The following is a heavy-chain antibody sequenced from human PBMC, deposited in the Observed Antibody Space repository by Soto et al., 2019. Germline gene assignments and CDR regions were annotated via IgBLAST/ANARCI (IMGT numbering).Heavy chain of an antibody. CDR3: ANVSRKGSAIDFDY. CDR1: GYTFSNYG. J-gene: IGHJ4*02. CDR2: VNPNNGDT. Sequence: QVQLVQSGAELKKPGASVKVSCKASGYTFSNYGMNWVRQATGQGPEWIGWVNPNNGDTGYAQKFQGRVTLTTDISRTTAAMELTSLRSEATAIYYCANVSRKGSAIDFDYWGQGTLITVSS. V-gene: IGHV1-8*01. D-gene: IGHD3-10*01.